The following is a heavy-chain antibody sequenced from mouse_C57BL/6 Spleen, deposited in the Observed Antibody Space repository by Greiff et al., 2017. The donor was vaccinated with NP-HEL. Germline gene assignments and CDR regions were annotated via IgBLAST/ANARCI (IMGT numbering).Heavy chain of an antibody. CDR2: LYPGDGDT. CDR1: GYAFSSSW. D-gene: IGHD1-1*01. V-gene: IGHV1-82*01. Sequence: QVQLQQSGPELVKPGASVKISCKASGYAFSSSWMNWVKQRPGKGLEWIGRLYPGDGDTNYNGKFTGKATLTADKSSSTAYMQLSSLTSEDSAVYFCAITTVVADYFDYWGQGTTLTVSS. CDR3: AITTVVADYFDY. J-gene: IGHJ2*01.